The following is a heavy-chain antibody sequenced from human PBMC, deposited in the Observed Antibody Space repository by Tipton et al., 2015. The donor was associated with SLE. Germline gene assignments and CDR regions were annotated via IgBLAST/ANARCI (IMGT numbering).Heavy chain of an antibody. CDR3: ARRTPETRGYYYYMDV. V-gene: IGHV1-18*01. CDR2: ISGYNGNT. D-gene: IGHD1-14*01. Sequence: QSGAEVKKPGASVKVSCKASGYTFANHGIGWVRQAPGQGLEWMGRISGYNGNTDYAQKLQGRVTMTTDTSTSTAYMELRSLRSDDTAVYYCARRTPETRGYYYYMDVWGKGTTVTVSS. CDR1: GYTFANHG. J-gene: IGHJ6*03.